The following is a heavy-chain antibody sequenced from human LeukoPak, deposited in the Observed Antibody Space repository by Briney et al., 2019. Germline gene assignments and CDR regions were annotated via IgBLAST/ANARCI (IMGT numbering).Heavy chain of an antibody. D-gene: IGHD6-6*01. CDR2: INSGGNA. J-gene: IGHJ4*02. CDR3: ARGHGGTSSHRYSDY. CDR1: GFTVSSNY. V-gene: IGHV3-66*01. Sequence: GGSLRLSCAASGFTVSSNYMGWVRQAPGKGLEWVSVINSGGNAYYADSVKGRFTISRDNSKSTLYFQMNSLRAEDTAVYYCARGHGGTSSHRYSDYWGQGTQVTVSS.